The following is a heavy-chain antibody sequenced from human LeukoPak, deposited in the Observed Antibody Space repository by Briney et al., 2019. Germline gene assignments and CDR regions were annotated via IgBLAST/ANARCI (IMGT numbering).Heavy chain of an antibody. J-gene: IGHJ4*02. CDR1: GGSISSYY. D-gene: IGHD3-16*01. CDR3: ARDHFRVCDY. Sequence: SETLSLTCTFSGGSISSYYWSWIRQPAGKGLEWIGRIHTSGSTNYNPSLKSRATMSVDTSKNQFSLKLSSMTAADTAVYYCARDHFRVCDYWGQGTLVTVSS. CDR2: IHTSGST. V-gene: IGHV4-4*07.